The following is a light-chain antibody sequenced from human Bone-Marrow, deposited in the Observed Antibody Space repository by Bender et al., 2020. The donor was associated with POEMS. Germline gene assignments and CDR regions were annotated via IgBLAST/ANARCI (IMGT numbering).Light chain of an antibody. CDR2: DVV. V-gene: IGLV2-11*01. CDR1: ATDVGGHKY. Sequence: QSALTQPRSVSGSPGQSVTISCVVPATDVGGHKYVSWYQQHPGGAPKLMIYDVVKRPSGVPDRFSGSESGNTASLTISGLQTEDEADYYCCSYAGTYTLGVFGTGTKVTVL. J-gene: IGLJ1*01. CDR3: CSYAGTYTLGV.